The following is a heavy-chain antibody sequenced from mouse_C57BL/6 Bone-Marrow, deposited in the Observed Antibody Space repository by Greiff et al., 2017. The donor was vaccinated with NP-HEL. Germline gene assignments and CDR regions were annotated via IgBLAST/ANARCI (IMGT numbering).Heavy chain of an antibody. Sequence: EVKLMESGAELVRPGASVKLSCTASGFNIKDDYMHWVKQRPEQGLEWIGWIDPEDGDTEYASKFQGKATITAATSSNTAYLQLSSLTSEDTAVSYGTTGGSGYFWFAYWGQGTLVTVSA. D-gene: IGHD3-2*02. J-gene: IGHJ3*01. V-gene: IGHV14-4*01. CDR3: TTGGSGYFWFAY. CDR2: IDPEDGDT. CDR1: GFNIKDDY.